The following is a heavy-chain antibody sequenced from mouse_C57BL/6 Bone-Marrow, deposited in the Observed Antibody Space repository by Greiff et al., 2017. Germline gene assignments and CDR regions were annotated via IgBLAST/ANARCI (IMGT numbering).Heavy chain of an antibody. CDR1: GFSFNTYA. Sequence: VQLKQSGGGLVQPKGSLKLSCAASGFSFNTYAMNWVRQAPGKGLEWVARIRSKSNNYATYYADSVKDRFTISRDDSESMLYLQMNNLKTEDTAMYYCVRDYSNHGAWFAYWGQGTLVTVSA. V-gene: IGHV10-1*01. CDR3: VRDYSNHGAWFAY. CDR2: IRSKSNNYAT. D-gene: IGHD2-5*01. J-gene: IGHJ3*01.